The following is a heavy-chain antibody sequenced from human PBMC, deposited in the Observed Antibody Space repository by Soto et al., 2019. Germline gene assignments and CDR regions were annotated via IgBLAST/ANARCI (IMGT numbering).Heavy chain of an antibody. J-gene: IGHJ6*02. Sequence: QVQLVQSGAEVKKPGASVKVSCKASGYTFTSYGISWVRQAPGQGLEWMGWISAYNGNTNYAQKLQGRVTMTTDTSTSTAYMELRSLRSDDTAVYYCARGARYYDILTGYYNPYGMDVWGQGTTVTVSS. CDR3: ARGARYYDILTGYYNPYGMDV. D-gene: IGHD3-9*01. CDR2: ISAYNGNT. V-gene: IGHV1-18*01. CDR1: GYTFTSYG.